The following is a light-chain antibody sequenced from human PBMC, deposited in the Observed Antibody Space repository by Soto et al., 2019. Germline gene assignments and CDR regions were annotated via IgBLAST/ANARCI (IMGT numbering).Light chain of an antibody. CDR2: GAS. J-gene: IGKJ3*01. Sequence: DLQMTQSPSSLSASVGDRVTITCQASQDIRNSLNWYQQKPGKAPNLLIYGASNLETGVPSRFSGSGSGTDFTFTISSLQPEDIATYYCQQYNNLPFTFGPGTEVDIK. CDR3: QQYNNLPFT. CDR1: QDIRNS. V-gene: IGKV1-33*01.